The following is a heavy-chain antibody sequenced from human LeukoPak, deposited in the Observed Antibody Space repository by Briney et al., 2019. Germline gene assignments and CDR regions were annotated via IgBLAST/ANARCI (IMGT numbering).Heavy chain of an antibody. CDR1: GFTFSSYA. Sequence: GGSLRLFCAASGFTFSSYAMSWVCDAPGEGLECGSAIRGSGGSTYYADSVKGRFTISRDNSKNTLSLQINSLRAEDAAVYYCAKDRRRIAVAGSSPFDYWGQGTLVTVSS. CDR3: AKDRRRIAVAGSSPFDY. J-gene: IGHJ4*02. V-gene: IGHV3-23*01. CDR2: IRGSGGST. D-gene: IGHD6-19*01.